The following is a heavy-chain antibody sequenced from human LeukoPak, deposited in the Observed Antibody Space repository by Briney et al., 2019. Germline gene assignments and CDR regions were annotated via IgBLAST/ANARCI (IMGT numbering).Heavy chain of an antibody. Sequence: GESLKISCKASGYSFTSYWIGWVRQMPGKGLEWMGIIYPYDSDTGYSPSFQGQVTISADKSISTAYLQWSNLKASDTAMYYCARHIGYSAWNPDYWGQGTLVTVSS. CDR3: ARHIGYSAWNPDY. V-gene: IGHV5-51*01. J-gene: IGHJ4*02. CDR1: GYSFTSYW. D-gene: IGHD5-12*01. CDR2: IYPYDSDT.